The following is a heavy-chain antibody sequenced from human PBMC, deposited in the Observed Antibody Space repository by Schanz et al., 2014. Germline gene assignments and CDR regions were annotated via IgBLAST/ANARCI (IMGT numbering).Heavy chain of an antibody. J-gene: IGHJ4*02. V-gene: IGHV3-23*04. CDR2: ISGSGGST. CDR1: GLMFSSYA. CDR3: AKDYRTGAIDY. Sequence: VQLVEFGGDLVQPGGSLRLSCVASGLMFSSYAMSWVRQAPGKGPEWVSAISGSGGSTYYADSVKGRFTISRDNSKNTLYLQMNSLRAEDTAIYYCAKDYRTGAIDYWGQGTLVTVSS. D-gene: IGHD7-27*01.